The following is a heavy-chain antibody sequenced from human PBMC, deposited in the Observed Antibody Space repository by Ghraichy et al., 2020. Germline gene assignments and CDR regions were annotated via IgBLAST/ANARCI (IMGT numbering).Heavy chain of an antibody. CDR1: GGSISSYY. J-gene: IGHJ6*02. V-gene: IGHV4-59*01. CDR3: ARCGGNLYYYYGMDV. CDR2: IYYSGST. D-gene: IGHD4-23*01. Sequence: ESLNISCTVSGGSISSYYWSWIRQPPGKGLEWIGYIYYSGSTNYNPSLKSRVTISVDTSKNQFSLKLSSVTAADTAVYYCARCGGNLYYYYGMDVWGQGTTVTVSS.